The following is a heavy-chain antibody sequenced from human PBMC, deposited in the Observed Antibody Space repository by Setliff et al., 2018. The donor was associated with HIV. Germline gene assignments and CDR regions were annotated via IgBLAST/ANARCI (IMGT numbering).Heavy chain of an antibody. CDR1: GGSISSGSYY. Sequence: PSETLSLTCTVSGGSISSGSYYWSWIRQPAGKGLEWIGHIYTSGSTNYNPSLKSRVTISVDTSKNQFSPKLSSVTAADTAVYYCARGSLYSSSSCFDYWGQGTLVTVSS. V-gene: IGHV4-61*09. CDR3: ARGSLYSSSSCFDY. CDR2: IYTSGST. J-gene: IGHJ4*02. D-gene: IGHD6-13*01.